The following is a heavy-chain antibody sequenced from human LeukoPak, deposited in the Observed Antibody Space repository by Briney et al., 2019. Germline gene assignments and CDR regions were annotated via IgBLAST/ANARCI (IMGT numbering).Heavy chain of an antibody. CDR2: IWYDGSKK. CDR1: GFTFSNYA. V-gene: IGHV3-33*01. J-gene: IGHJ4*02. CDR3: ARGTDTSWYLLDY. D-gene: IGHD2-2*01. Sequence: GGSLRLSCAPSGFTFSNYAMHWVRQAPGKGLEWVAVIWYDGSKKYYADSVRGRFTISRDNSKNTLYLQMNSPRAEDTAVYYCARGTDTSWYLLDYWGQGTLVTVSS.